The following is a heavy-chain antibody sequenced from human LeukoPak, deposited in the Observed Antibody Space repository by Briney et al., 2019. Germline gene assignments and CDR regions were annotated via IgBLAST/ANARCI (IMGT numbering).Heavy chain of an antibody. Sequence: QPGGSLRLSCAASGFTFSSYAMHWVRQAPGKGLEWVALILYDGSNKYYADSVKGRFTISRDNSKNSLYLQMNSLRAEDTAVYYCARGPLPDYWGQGTLVTVSS. V-gene: IGHV3-30*04. CDR3: ARGPLPDY. J-gene: IGHJ4*02. CDR2: ILYDGSNK. CDR1: GFTFSSYA.